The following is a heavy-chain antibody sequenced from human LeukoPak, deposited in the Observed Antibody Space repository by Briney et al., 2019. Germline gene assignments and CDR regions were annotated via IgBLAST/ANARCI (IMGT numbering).Heavy chain of an antibody. J-gene: IGHJ5*02. V-gene: IGHV1-2*02. CDR1: GYTFTGYY. Sequence: ASVKVSCKASGYTFTGYYMHWVRQAPGQGPEWMGWINPNSGGTNYAQKFQGRVTMTRDTSISTAYMELSRLRSDDTAVYYCARDSFRGYDYVWGSYPWGQGTLVTVSS. D-gene: IGHD3-16*01. CDR2: INPNSGGT. CDR3: ARDSFRGYDYVWGSYP.